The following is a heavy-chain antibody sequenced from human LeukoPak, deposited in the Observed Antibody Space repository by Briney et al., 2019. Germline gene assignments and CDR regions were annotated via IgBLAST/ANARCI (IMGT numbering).Heavy chain of an antibody. V-gene: IGHV1-69*05. J-gene: IGHJ4*02. CDR2: IIPIFGTA. CDR1: GGTFSSYA. D-gene: IGHD6-13*01. CDR3: ASSSSSWGVGYDY. Sequence: GASVKVSCKASGGTFSSYAISWVRQAPGQGLEWMGGIIPIFGTANYAQKLQGRVTMTTDTSTSTAYMELRSLRSDDTAVYYCASSSSSWGVGYDYWGQGTLVTVSS.